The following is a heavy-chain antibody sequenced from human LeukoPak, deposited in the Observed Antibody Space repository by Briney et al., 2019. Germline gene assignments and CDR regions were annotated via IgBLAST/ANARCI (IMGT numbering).Heavy chain of an antibody. D-gene: IGHD5-18*01. Sequence: SETLSLTCTVSGGSISSYYWSWIRQPPGKGLEWIGYIYYSGSTNYNPSLKSRVTISVDTSKNQFSLKLSSVTAADTAVYYCARYIRGYPSRYYFDYWGQGTVVTVS. CDR1: GGSISSYY. J-gene: IGHJ4*02. CDR3: ARYIRGYPSRYYFDY. CDR2: IYYSGST. V-gene: IGHV4-59*01.